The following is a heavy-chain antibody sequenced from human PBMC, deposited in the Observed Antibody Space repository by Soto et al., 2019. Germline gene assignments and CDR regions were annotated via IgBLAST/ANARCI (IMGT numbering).Heavy chain of an antibody. Sequence: QITLRESGPALVKPTQTLTLTCTFSGFSLSTNGVAVGWIRQPPGKALEWLALIFWDDDARYSPSLKSRLTITKHTSTNQVVLIMTNMDPVDTGTYYCTHTSGHSSTGADNWGQGTQVTVSS. CDR2: IFWDDDA. D-gene: IGHD6-19*01. CDR3: THTSGHSSTGADN. CDR1: GFSLSTNGVA. V-gene: IGHV2-5*02. J-gene: IGHJ4*02.